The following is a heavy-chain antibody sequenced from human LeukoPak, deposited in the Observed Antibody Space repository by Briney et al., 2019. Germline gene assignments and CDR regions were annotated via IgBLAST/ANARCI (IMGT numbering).Heavy chain of an antibody. J-gene: IGHJ3*02. CDR3: ARALTLRALISIFGVDAFDI. CDR1: GGSISSGSYY. CDR2: IYTSGST. D-gene: IGHD3-3*01. V-gene: IGHV4-61*02. Sequence: PSETLSLTCTVSGGSISSGSYYWSWIRQPAGKGLEWIGRIYTSGSTHYNPSLKSRVTISVDASKDQFSLKLSSVTAADTAVYYCARALTLRALISIFGVDAFDIWGQGTMVTVSS.